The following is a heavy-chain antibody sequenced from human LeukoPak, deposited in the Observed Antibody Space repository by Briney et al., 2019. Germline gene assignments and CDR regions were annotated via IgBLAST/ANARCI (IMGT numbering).Heavy chain of an antibody. CDR2: ISSSSSTI. J-gene: IGHJ4*02. D-gene: IGHD1-26*01. CDR3: ARALVGATPMGY. V-gene: IGHV3-48*01. Sequence: PGGSLRLSCAASGFTFSSYSMNWVRQAPGKGLEWLSYISSSSSTIYYADSVKGRFTISRDNAKNSLYLQMNSLRAEDTAVYYCARALVGATPMGYWGQGTLVTVSS. CDR1: GFTFSSYS.